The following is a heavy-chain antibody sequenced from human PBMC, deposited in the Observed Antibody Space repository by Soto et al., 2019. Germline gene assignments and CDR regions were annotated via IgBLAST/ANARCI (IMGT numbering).Heavy chain of an antibody. CDR3: ARDGSAHCSGDSCYSGPDF. CDR1: GFTFSYYP. J-gene: IGHJ4*02. D-gene: IGHD2-15*01. Sequence: GGSLRLSFAASGFTFSYYPIHWVRQAPGKGLEWVALISYDGSTEFYADSVKGRFTISRDNSKNTLYLQMNSLRGEDTALYFCARDGSAHCSGDSCYSGPDFWGQGTLVTVSS. V-gene: IGHV3-30-3*01. CDR2: ISYDGSTE.